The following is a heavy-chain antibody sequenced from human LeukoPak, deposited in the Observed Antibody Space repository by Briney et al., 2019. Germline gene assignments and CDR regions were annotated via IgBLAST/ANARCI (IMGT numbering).Heavy chain of an antibody. CDR3: ARSRHSYDSTGFPHY. V-gene: IGHV3-20*04. Sequence: GGSLRLSCAASGFTFDDYGMSWVRQAPGKGLEWVSGINWNGGSRGYADSVKGRFTISRDNAKNSLYLQMNSLRAEDTALYYCARSRHSYDSTGFPHYWGQGTLVTVSS. CDR1: GFTFDDYG. CDR2: INWNGGSR. J-gene: IGHJ4*02. D-gene: IGHD3-22*01.